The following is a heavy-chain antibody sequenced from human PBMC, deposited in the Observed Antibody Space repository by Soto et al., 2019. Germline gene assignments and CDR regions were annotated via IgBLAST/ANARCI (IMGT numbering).Heavy chain of an antibody. Sequence: SETLSLTCAVSGGSISSSNWWSWVRQPPGKGLEWIGEIYHSGSTNYNPSLKSRVTISVDKSKNQFSLKLSSVTAADTAVYYCASYYDSSGSYYGMDVWGQGTTVTVSS. CDR3: ASYYDSSGSYYGMDV. D-gene: IGHD3-22*01. J-gene: IGHJ6*02. V-gene: IGHV4-4*02. CDR1: GGSISSSNW. CDR2: IYHSGST.